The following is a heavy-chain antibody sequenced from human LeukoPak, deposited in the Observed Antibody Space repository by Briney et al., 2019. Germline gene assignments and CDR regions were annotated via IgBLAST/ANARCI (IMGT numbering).Heavy chain of an antibody. Sequence: ASMKVSCKASGYTFTSYYLHWVRQAPGQGLEWMGIINPSAGSTSYAQKFQGRVTLTRDMSTSTVYMEVSSLRSEDTAVYYCARDLRFGELSFLPFDYWGQGTLVTVSS. D-gene: IGHD3-10*01. J-gene: IGHJ4*02. V-gene: IGHV1-46*01. CDR3: ARDLRFGELSFLPFDY. CDR1: GYTFTSYY. CDR2: INPSAGST.